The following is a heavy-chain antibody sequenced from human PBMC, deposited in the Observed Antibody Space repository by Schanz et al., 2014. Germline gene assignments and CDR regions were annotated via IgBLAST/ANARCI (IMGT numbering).Heavy chain of an antibody. CDR1: GYSFTDYY. Sequence: QVQLVQSGAEVKKPGASVKVSCKASGYSFTDYYIHWVRQAPGQGLEWMGWINPNSGGTNYPQRFQGRVTTTRDTSSRTGYMQLSRLTSDDTAVYFCARERGRGYCSRTSCSKDYGMDVWGQGTTVTVSS. D-gene: IGHD2-2*01. CDR2: INPNSGGT. CDR3: ARERGRGYCSRTSCSKDYGMDV. J-gene: IGHJ6*02. V-gene: IGHV1-2*02.